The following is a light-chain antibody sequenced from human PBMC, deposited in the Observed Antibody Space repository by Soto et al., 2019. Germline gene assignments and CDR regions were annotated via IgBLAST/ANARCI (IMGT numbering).Light chain of an antibody. J-gene: IGKJ1*01. CDR2: WAS. CDR1: QSVLYSSNNKNY. V-gene: IGKV4-1*01. CDR3: QQYYSTPPWT. Sequence: DIVMTQSPDSLAVSLGERATINCKSSQSVLYSSNNKNYLAWYQQKPGQPHKLLIYWASTRESGVPDRFSGSGSGTDFTLTISSLQAEDVAVYYCQQYYSTPPWTFGQGNKVEIK.